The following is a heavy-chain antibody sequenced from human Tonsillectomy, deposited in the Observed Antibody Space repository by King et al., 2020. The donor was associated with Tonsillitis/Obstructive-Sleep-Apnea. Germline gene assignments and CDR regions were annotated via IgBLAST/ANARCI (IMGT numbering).Heavy chain of an antibody. V-gene: IGHV5-10-1*03. D-gene: IGHD3-22*01. J-gene: IGHJ3*02. Sequence: QLVQSGAEVKKPGESLRISCKGSGYSFTSYWISWVRQMPGKGLEWMGRIDPSDSYTNYSPSFQGHVTISADKSISTAYLQWSSLKASDTAMHYCARTYYYDSSGYYEKANDAFDIWGQGTMVTVSS. CDR1: GYSFTSYW. CDR2: IDPSDSYT. CDR3: ARTYYYDSSGYYEKANDAFDI.